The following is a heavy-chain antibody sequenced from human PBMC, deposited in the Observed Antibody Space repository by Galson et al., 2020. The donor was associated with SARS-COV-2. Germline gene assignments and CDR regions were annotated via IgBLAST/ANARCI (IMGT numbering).Heavy chain of an antibody. D-gene: IGHD5-12*01. Sequence: PGGSPRLSCAASGFTFRRFWMSWVRQAPGKGLEWVANIKQDGSDRYYGDSVKGRFTISSDNAKNSLYLQMNSLRAEDTAVYYCARDQDGYNDFWGHGTLVTVSS. CDR3: ARDQDGYNDF. J-gene: IGHJ4*01. CDR1: GFTFRRFW. V-gene: IGHV3-7*01. CDR2: IKQDGSDR.